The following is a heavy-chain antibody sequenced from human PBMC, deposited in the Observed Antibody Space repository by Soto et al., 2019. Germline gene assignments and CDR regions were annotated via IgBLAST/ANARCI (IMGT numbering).Heavy chain of an antibody. D-gene: IGHD1-1*01. J-gene: IGHJ4*02. CDR2: ISAHNGNT. CDR3: ARGRYGDY. Sequence: QVHLVQSGAEVKKPGASVKVSCKGSGYAFTTYGITWVRQAPGQGLEWMGWISAHNGNTNYAQKLQGRVTVTRDTSTSTAYMELSSLRADDTAVYYCARGRYGDYWGQGALVTVSS. CDR1: GYAFTTYG. V-gene: IGHV1-18*01.